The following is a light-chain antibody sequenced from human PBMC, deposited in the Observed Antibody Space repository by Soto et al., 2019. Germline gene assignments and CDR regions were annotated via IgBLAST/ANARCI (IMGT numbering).Light chain of an antibody. Sequence: QSALTQPASVSGSPGQSITISCTGTSSDVGGYNYVPWYQQHPGKAPKLMIYDVSNRPSGVSNRFSGSKSGNTASLTISGLQAEDEAEYYCSSYTSSSTLVVFGGGTTLPVL. CDR3: SSYTSSSTLVV. CDR2: DVS. V-gene: IGLV2-14*01. CDR1: SSDVGGYNY. J-gene: IGLJ2*01.